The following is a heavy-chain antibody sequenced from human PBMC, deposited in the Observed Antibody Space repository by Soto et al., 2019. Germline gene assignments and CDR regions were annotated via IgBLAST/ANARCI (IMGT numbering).Heavy chain of an antibody. J-gene: IGHJ4*02. D-gene: IGHD6-19*01. Sequence: EAQLMESGGGLVQPGGSLRLSCAASGFTFSSYWMSWVRQAPGKGLEWVANIKQDGGDKYYVDSVKGRFIISRDNAKNSPYLQMDSLRAEDTAVYYCARVAGLAGHVWGQGTLVTVSS. V-gene: IGHV3-7*01. CDR1: GFTFSSYW. CDR2: IKQDGGDK. CDR3: ARVAGLAGHV.